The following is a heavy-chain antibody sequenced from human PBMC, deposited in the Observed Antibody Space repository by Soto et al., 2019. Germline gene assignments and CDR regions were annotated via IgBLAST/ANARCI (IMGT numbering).Heavy chain of an antibody. CDR2: IKQDGSEK. Sequence: PGGSLRLSCAASGFTFSSYWMSWVRQAPGKGLEWVANIKQDGSEKYYVDSVKGRFTISRDNAKNTLYLQMNSLKTEDTAVYYCAKDCSFEGITPDAFDIWGQGTMVTVSS. CDR3: AKDCSFEGITPDAFDI. D-gene: IGHD3-3*01. V-gene: IGHV3-7*03. CDR1: GFTFSSYW. J-gene: IGHJ3*02.